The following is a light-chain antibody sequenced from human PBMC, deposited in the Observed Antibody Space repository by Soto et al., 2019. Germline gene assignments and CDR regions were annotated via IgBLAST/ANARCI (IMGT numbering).Light chain of an antibody. CDR1: QSISSW. CDR2: KAS. Sequence: DIQMTQSPSTLSASVGDRVTITCRASQSISSWLAWYQQKPGKAPKLLIYKASSLESGVPSRFSGSGSGTEFPLTISSLQPDDFATYYCQQYNSFPTFGQGPKVEIK. CDR3: QQYNSFPT. J-gene: IGKJ1*01. V-gene: IGKV1-5*03.